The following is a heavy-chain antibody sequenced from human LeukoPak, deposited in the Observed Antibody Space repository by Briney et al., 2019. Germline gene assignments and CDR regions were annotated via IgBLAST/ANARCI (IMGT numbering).Heavy chain of an antibody. J-gene: IGHJ4*02. CDR3: ARVVAAAGSDFDY. D-gene: IGHD6-13*01. CDR2: INPNSGGT. V-gene: IGHV1-2*02. Sequence: ASVKVSCKASGYTFTNYGISWVRQAPGQGLEWMGWINPNSGGTNYAQKFQGRVTMTRDTSISTAYMELSRLRSDDTAVYYCARVVAAAGSDFDYWGQGTLVTVSS. CDR1: GYTFTNYG.